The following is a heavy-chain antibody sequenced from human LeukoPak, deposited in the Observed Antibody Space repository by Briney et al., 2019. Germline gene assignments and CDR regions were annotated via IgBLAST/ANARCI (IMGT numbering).Heavy chain of an antibody. CDR3: AKDEYCSGGSSYPEYFQH. J-gene: IGHJ1*01. V-gene: IGHV3-23*01. Sequence: PGGSLRLSCAASGFTFSSYAMSWVRQAQGKGLEWVSPISGSGGSTYYADSVKGRFTISRDNSKNTLYLQMNSLRAEVTAVYYCAKDEYCSGGSSYPEYFQHWGQGTLVTVSS. CDR2: ISGSGGST. CDR1: GFTFSSYA. D-gene: IGHD2-15*01.